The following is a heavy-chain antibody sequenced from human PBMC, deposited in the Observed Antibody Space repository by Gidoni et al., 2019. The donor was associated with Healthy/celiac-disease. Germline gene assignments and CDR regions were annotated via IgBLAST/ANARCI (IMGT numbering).Heavy chain of an antibody. CDR3: AKGGEYYDSSGYYLIDY. Sequence: QVQLVESGGGVVQPGRSVRLYCAASGFTFSSYGMHWVRQAPGKGLEWLAVISYDGSNKYYADSVKGRFTISRDNSKNTLYLQMNSLRAEDTAVYYCAKGGEYYDSSGYYLIDYWGQGTLVTVSS. CDR1: GFTFSSYG. CDR2: ISYDGSNK. V-gene: IGHV3-30*18. J-gene: IGHJ4*02. D-gene: IGHD3-22*01.